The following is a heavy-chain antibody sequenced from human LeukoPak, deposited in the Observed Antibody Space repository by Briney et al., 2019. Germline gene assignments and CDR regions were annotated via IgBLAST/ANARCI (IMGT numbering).Heavy chain of an antibody. D-gene: IGHD6-19*01. CDR1: GSSISSSSYY. J-gene: IGHJ4*02. V-gene: IGHV4-39*01. Sequence: SETLSLTCTVSGSSISSSSYYWGWIRQPPGKGLEWIGSIYYSGSTYYNPSLKSRVTISVDTSKNQFSLKLSSVTAADTAVYYCARAAKGSVAGYVYWGQGTLVTVSS. CDR3: ARAAKGSVAGYVY. CDR2: IYYSGST.